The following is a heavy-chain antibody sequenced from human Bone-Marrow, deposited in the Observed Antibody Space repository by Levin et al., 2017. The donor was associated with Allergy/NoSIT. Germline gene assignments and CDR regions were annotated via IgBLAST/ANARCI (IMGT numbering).Heavy chain of an antibody. CDR3: GRNDQYSGSAVGH. D-gene: IGHD5-12*01. Sequence: PSETLSLTCAVSDGSISINTFFWGWIRQPPGTGLEWIGSIYYSGKTYYNPSLKSRVDISIDTSKSQFSLKLASLTAADTAIYYCGRNDQYSGSAVGHWGQGILVSVS. J-gene: IGHJ5*02. CDR2: IYYSGKT. CDR1: DGSISINTFF. V-gene: IGHV4-39*01.